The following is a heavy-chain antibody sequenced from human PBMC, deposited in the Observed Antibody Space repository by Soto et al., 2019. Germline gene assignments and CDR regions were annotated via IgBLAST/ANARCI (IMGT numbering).Heavy chain of an antibody. V-gene: IGHV3-15*01. CDR1: GFTFSNAW. D-gene: IGHD2-2*01. CDR3: TTGDIVVVPAAPAYYYYYGMDV. Sequence: EVQLVESGGGLVQPGGSLRLSCAASGFTFSNAWMSWVRQAPGKGLEWVGRIKSKTDGGTTDYAAPVKGRFTISRDDSKNTLYLQMNSLKTEDTAVYYCTTGDIVVVPAAPAYYYYYGMDVWGQGTTVTVSS. J-gene: IGHJ6*02. CDR2: IKSKTDGGTT.